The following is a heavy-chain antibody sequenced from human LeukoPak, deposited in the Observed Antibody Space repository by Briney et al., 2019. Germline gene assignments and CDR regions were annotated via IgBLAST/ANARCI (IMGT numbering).Heavy chain of an antibody. CDR2: ISAYNGNT. CDR1: GYTFTSYG. CDR3: ARERIGNYYYYMDV. J-gene: IGHJ6*03. Sequence: GAAVKVSCKASGYTFTSYGTSWVRQAPGQGLEWMGWISAYNGNTNYAQKLQGRVTMTTETATNTAYMELRSLRSDDTAVYYCARERIGNYYYYMDVWGKGTTVTVSS. V-gene: IGHV1-18*01. D-gene: IGHD2/OR15-2a*01.